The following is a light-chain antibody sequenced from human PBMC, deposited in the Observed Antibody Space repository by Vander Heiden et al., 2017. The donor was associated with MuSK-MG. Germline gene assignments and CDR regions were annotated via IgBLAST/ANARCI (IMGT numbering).Light chain of an antibody. J-gene: IGLJ2*01. CDR2: DVI. CDR3: GSYSTQAGVV. CDR1: RFDLGGHAY. V-gene: IGLV2-14*03. Sequence: QSTLTQTASVSGSPGQSVTISCTGTRFDLGGHAYVSWYQHRPGKAPRLLIFDVITRPSDIPRRFSGSKSGTTASLTISGLQDEDEGIYYCGSYSTQAGVVFGGGTKVSVL.